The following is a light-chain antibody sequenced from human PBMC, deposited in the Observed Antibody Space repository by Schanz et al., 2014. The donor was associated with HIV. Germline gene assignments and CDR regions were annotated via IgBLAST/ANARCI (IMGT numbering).Light chain of an antibody. J-gene: IGLJ1*01. V-gene: IGLV1-44*01. CDR2: NNN. CDR1: SSNIGSNV. CDR3: AVWDDSLSGYV. Sequence: QSVLTQPPSASGTPGQRVTISCSGSSSNIGSNVVSWYQQLPGTAPKLLIYNNNQRPSGVPDRISGSKSGASASLAISGLQSEDEADYCCAVWDDSLSGYVFGTGTKVTVL.